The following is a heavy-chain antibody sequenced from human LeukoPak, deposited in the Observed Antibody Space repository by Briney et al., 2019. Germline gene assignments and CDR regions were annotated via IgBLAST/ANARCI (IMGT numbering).Heavy chain of an antibody. CDR3: AKSSRALGYYDSSGYYYFDY. V-gene: IGHV3-9*01. Sequence: PGGSLRLSCAASGFTFDDYAMPWVRQAPGKGLEWVSGISWNSGSIGYADSVKGRFTISRDNAKNSLYLQMNSLRAEDTALYYWAKSSRALGYYDSSGYYYFDYWGQGTLVTVSS. CDR2: ISWNSGSI. CDR1: GFTFDDYA. J-gene: IGHJ4*02. D-gene: IGHD3-22*01.